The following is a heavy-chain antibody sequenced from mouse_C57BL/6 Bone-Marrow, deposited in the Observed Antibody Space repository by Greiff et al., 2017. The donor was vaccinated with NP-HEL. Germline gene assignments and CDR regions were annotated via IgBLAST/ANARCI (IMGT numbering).Heavy chain of an antibody. CDR2: ILPGSGST. CDR3: ATLGGLTLYY. V-gene: IGHV1-9*01. CDR1: GYTFTGYW. Sequence: VQLQQSGAELMKPGASVKLSCKATGYTFTGYWIEWVKQRPGHGLEWIGEILPGSGSTNYHEKFQGKAAFTADPSSNTAYMQLSSLTTEYSASYYCATLGGLTLYYWGQGTTLTVSS. J-gene: IGHJ2*01. D-gene: IGHD2-13*01.